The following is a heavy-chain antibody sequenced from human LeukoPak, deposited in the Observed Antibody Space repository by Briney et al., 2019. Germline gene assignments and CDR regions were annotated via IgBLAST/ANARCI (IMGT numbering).Heavy chain of an antibody. Sequence: SETLSLTCTVSGGSVSSNAYYWGWIRQPPGKGLEWIGSIYYSGSTYYNPSLKSRVTISVDTAKNQFSLRLSSVTAADTAVYYCALSSGWYSSRWGQGTLVTVSS. CDR2: IYYSGST. V-gene: IGHV4-39*01. D-gene: IGHD6-19*01. CDR1: GGSVSSNAYY. J-gene: IGHJ4*02. CDR3: ALSSGWYSSR.